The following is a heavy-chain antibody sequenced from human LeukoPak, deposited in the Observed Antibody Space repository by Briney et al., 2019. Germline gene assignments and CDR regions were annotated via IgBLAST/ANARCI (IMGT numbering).Heavy chain of an antibody. V-gene: IGHV4-34*01. D-gene: IGHD2-2*01. CDR3: ARVPGGYYFDY. Sequence: PSETLSLTCAVYGGSFSTYYWSWIRQPPGKGLEWIGEINHSGSTNYNPSLKSRVTISVDTSKNQFSLKLSSVTAADTAVYYCARVPGGYYFDYWGQGTLVTVSS. J-gene: IGHJ4*02. CDR2: INHSGST. CDR1: GGSFSTYY.